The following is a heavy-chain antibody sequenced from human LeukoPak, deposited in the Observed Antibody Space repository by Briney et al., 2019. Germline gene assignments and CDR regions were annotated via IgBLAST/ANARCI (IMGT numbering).Heavy chain of an antibody. Sequence: GGSLRLSCAASGFTFSSYGMHWVRQAPGKGLEWVAFIRYDGSNKYYADSVKGRFTISRDNSKNTLYLQMNSLRAEDTAVCYCAKEQGVTYYDYVWGSYRALDYWGQGTLVTVSS. CDR2: IRYDGSNK. CDR1: GFTFSSYG. CDR3: AKEQGVTYYDYVWGSYRALDY. D-gene: IGHD3-16*02. J-gene: IGHJ4*02. V-gene: IGHV3-30*02.